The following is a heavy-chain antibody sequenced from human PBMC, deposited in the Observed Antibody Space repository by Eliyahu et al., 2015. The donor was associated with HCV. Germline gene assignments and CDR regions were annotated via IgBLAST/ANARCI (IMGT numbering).Heavy chain of an antibody. J-gene: IGHJ4*02. CDR2: IYPGDSDT. CDR3: ARHTYTSGWPGYFDY. D-gene: IGHD6-19*01. CDR1: GXNFTTYW. V-gene: IGHV5-51*01. Sequence: EVQLVQSGTEVKKPGESLKISCKGSGXNFTTYWIGWVRQMPGKGLEWMGIIYPGDSDTRYSPSFQGQVTISADRSITTAYLQWSSLKASDTAIYYCARHTYTSGWPGYFDYWGQGTLVTVSS.